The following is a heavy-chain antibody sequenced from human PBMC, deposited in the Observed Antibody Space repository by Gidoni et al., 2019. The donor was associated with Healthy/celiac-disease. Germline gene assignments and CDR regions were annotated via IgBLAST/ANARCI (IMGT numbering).Heavy chain of an antibody. V-gene: IGHV1-69*06. CDR2: IIPIFGTA. J-gene: IGHJ6*03. CDR3: ARADLGAAGTAAPVYYYYYMDV. CDR1: GGTFRSYA. Sequence: QVQLVQSGAAVKQPGSSVQVSCKASGGTFRSYAIRWVRQAPGQGLEWMGGIIPIFGTANYAQKFQGRVTITADKATSTADRERSSLRSEDTAVYYCARADLGAAGTAAPVYYYYYMDVWGKGTTVTVSS. D-gene: IGHD6-13*01.